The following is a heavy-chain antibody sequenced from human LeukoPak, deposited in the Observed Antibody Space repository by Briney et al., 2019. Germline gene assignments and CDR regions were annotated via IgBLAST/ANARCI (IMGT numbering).Heavy chain of an antibody. CDR2: INPNRGET. V-gene: IGHV1-2*02. D-gene: IGHD3-10*01. CDR3: VRSPTSGTYYNRPYYFDY. Sequence: ASVKVSCEASGYTFTAYLLHWVRQAPGQGLEWMGWINPNRGETDYAQNFQGRVTMTRDTSINTAYMDLNRLRPDDTAVYYCVRSPTSGTYYNRPYYFDYWGQGTLVAVSS. CDR1: GYTFTAYL. J-gene: IGHJ4*02.